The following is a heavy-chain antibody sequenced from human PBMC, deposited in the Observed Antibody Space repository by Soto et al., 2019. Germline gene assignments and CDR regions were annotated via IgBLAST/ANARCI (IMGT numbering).Heavy chain of an antibody. Sequence: QVQLVESGGGVVQPRRSLRLSCAASGFTFSSYGMHWVRQAPGKGLEWVAVISYDGSNKYYADSVKGRFTISRDNSKNTLYLQMNSLRAEDTAVYYCAKDRSGWQDYWGQGTLVTVSS. CDR1: GFTFSSYG. CDR3: AKDRSGWQDY. J-gene: IGHJ4*02. D-gene: IGHD6-19*01. CDR2: ISYDGSNK. V-gene: IGHV3-30*18.